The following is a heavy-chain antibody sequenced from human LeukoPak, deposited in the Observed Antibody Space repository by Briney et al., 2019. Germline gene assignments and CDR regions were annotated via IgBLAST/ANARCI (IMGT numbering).Heavy chain of an antibody. J-gene: IGHJ4*02. CDR1: RYTFTSYD. CDR2: ITPANAKT. Sequence: GASVKVSCKASRYTFTSYDFYWVRQATGQGLEWMGWITPANAKTGYAQKFQGRLTITRNTSISTVYMELSTLRSEDTAVYYCARGGRPADYWGQGTLVTVSS. CDR3: ARGGRPADY. V-gene: IGHV1-8*01.